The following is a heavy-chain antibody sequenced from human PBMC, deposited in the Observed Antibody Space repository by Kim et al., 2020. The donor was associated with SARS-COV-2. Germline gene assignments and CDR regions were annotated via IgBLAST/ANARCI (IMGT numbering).Heavy chain of an antibody. V-gene: IGHV1-8*01. CDR3: ARGHLKSIVVVIAPRPYYYYMDV. Sequence: ASVKVSCKASGYTFTSYDINWVRQATGQGLEWMGWMNPNSGNTGYAQKFQGRVTMTRNTSISTAYMELSSLRSEDTAVYYCARGHLKSIVVVIAPRPYYYYMDVWGKETTVPVSS. D-gene: IGHD2-21*01. CDR1: GYTFTSYD. J-gene: IGHJ6*03. CDR2: MNPNSGNT.